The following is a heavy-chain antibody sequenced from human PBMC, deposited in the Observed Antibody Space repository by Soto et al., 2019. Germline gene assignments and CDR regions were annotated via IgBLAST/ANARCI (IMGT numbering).Heavy chain of an antibody. CDR3: ARVWGGAFDI. J-gene: IGHJ3*02. D-gene: IGHD3-10*01. CDR1: GGSISSYY. CDR2: IYYSGST. V-gene: IGHV4-59*01. Sequence: QVQLQESGPGLVKPSETLSLTCTVSGGSISSYYWSWIRQPPGKGLEWIGYIYYSGSTNYNPSLKSLGTISVATSKNQFSLKLSSVTAADTAVYYCARVWGGAFDIWGQGTMVTVSS.